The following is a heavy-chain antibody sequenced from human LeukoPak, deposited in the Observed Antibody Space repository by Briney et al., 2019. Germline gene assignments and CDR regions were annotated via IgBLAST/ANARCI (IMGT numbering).Heavy chain of an antibody. CDR1: GYTLTELS. CDR3: ATDRYCSSTSCYRAFDY. J-gene: IGHJ4*02. D-gene: IGHD2-2*02. V-gene: IGHV1-24*01. CDR2: FYPEDGET. Sequence: ASVKVSCKVSGYTLTELSMHWVRQAPGKGLEWMGGFYPEDGETIYAQKFQGRVTMTEDTSTDTAYMELSSLRSEDTAVYYCATDRYCSSTSCYRAFDYWGQGTLVTVSS.